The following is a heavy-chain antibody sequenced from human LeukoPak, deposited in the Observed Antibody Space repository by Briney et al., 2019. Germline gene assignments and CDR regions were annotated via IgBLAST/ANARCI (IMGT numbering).Heavy chain of an antibody. CDR1: GYTLTELS. CDR2: FDPEDGET. Sequence: ASVKVSCKVSGYTLTELSMHWVRQAPGKGLEWMGDFDPEDGETIYAQKFQGRVTMTEDTSTDTAYMELSSLRSEDTAVYYCATLYYYDSSGYYYALGYFQHWGQGTLVTVSS. D-gene: IGHD3-22*01. V-gene: IGHV1-24*01. CDR3: ATLYYYDSSGYYYALGYFQH. J-gene: IGHJ1*01.